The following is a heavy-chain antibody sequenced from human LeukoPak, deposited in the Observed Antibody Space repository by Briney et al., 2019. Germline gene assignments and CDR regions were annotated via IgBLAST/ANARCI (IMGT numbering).Heavy chain of an antibody. D-gene: IGHD3-10*01. CDR2: MNPNSDNT. J-gene: IGHJ3*02. V-gene: IGHV1-8*01. CDR1: GYTFSSYD. CDR3: VRRPLTTTPLELLWFGGNGAFDI. Sequence: ASVKVSCKASGYTFSSYDINWVRQATGQGLEWMGWMNPNSDNTGYAQKFQGRVTMTSKTSISTAYMELSSLRSEDTAVYYCVRRPLTTTPLELLWFGGNGAFDIWGQGTMVTVSS.